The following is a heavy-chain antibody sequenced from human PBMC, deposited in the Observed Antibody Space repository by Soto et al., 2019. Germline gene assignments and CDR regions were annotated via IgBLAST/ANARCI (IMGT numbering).Heavy chain of an antibody. CDR1: GFTFTNYA. CDR2: ISYDGSNN. J-gene: IGHJ4*02. CDR3: ARSYYYDSSGHYSGPGYYFDY. D-gene: IGHD3-22*01. V-gene: IGHV3-30-3*01. Sequence: SLRLSCAASGFTFTNYAMHWVRQAPGKGLEWVAVISYDGSNNYYADSVKGRFTISRANSNNTLYLQMNSLRADDTAAYYCARSYYYDSSGHYSGPGYYFDYWGQGTLVTVSS.